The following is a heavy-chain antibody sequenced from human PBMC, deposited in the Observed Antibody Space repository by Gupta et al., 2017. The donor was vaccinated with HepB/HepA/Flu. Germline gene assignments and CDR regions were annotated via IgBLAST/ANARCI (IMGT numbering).Heavy chain of an antibody. Sequence: EVQLVASGGGVLQPGGALRLSCAAPGFKFDNYGMHWVRQIPGKGLEWVSFISDDGAGTTYADSVKGRFTISRDNSKNSLYLQMNSLKXEXTAVDYXAKEFLAATLPDSWGQGTMGTVSS. D-gene: IGHD3-3*01. V-gene: IGHV3-43*02. J-gene: IGHJ4*02. CDR2: ISDDGAGT. CDR3: AKEFLAATLPDS. CDR1: GFKFDNYG.